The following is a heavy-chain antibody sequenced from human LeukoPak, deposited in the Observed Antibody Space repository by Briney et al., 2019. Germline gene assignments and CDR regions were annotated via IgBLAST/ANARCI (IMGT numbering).Heavy chain of an antibody. CDR3: ARGRRNWGLFDY. J-gene: IGHJ4*02. V-gene: IGHV4-38-2*02. CDR2: IYHSGST. Sequence: SETLSLTCTVSGGSISSGYYWGWIRQPPGKGLEWIGSIYHSGSTYYNPSLKSRVTISVDTSKNQFSLKLSSVTAADTAVYYCARGRRNWGLFDYWGQGTLVTVSS. D-gene: IGHD7-27*01. CDR1: GGSISSGYY.